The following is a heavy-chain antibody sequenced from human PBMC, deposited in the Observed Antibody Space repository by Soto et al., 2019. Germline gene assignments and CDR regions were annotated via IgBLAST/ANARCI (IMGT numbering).Heavy chain of an antibody. V-gene: IGHV4-34*01. D-gene: IGHD6-13*01. CDR3: ARVSRSYSRKGNWFDP. CDR1: GGSFSGYY. CDR2: INHSGST. Sequence: SETLSLTCAVYGGSFSGYYWSWIRQPPGKGLEWIGEINHSGSTNYNPSLKSRVTISVDTSKNQFSLKLSSVTAADTAVYYCARVSRSYSRKGNWFDPWGQGTLVTVSS. J-gene: IGHJ5*02.